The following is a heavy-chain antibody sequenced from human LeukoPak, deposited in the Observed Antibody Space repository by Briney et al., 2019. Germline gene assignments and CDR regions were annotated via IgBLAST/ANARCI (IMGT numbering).Heavy chain of an antibody. D-gene: IGHD3-9*01. Sequence: PSETLSLTCTVSGGSISSYYWSWIRQPPGKGLEWIGYIYYSGSTNYNPSLKSRVTISVGTSKNQFSLKLSSVTAADTAVYYCARVADILTGYYLDYWGQGTLVTVSS. V-gene: IGHV4-59*01. J-gene: IGHJ4*02. CDR3: ARVADILTGYYLDY. CDR1: GGSISSYY. CDR2: IYYSGST.